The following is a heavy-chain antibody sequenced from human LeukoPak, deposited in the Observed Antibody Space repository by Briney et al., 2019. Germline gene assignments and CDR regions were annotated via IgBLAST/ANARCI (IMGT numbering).Heavy chain of an antibody. J-gene: IGHJ3*02. CDR3: AKVGVGTMVRGVIPRDAFDI. Sequence: GGSLRLSCAASGFTFSSYAMSWVRQAPGKGLEWVSAISGSGGSTYYADSVKGRFTISRDNSKNTLYLQMNSLRAEDTAVYYCAKVGVGTMVRGVIPRDAFDIWGQGTMVTVSS. CDR2: ISGSGGST. V-gene: IGHV3-23*01. CDR1: GFTFSSYA. D-gene: IGHD3-10*01.